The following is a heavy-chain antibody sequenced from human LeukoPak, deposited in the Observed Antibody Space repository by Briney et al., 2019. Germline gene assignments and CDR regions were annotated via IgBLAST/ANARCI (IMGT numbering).Heavy chain of an antibody. V-gene: IGHV4-4*02. CDR3: ARAENCSGGSCYGTAYYYYGMDV. J-gene: IGHJ6*02. Sequence: SETLSLTCAVSGGSFSSSNWWSWVRQPPGKGLEWIGETYHSGSTNYNPSLKSRVTISVDKSKNQFSLKLSSVTAADTAVYYCARAENCSGGSCYGTAYYYYGMDVWGQGTTVTVSS. D-gene: IGHD2-15*01. CDR2: TYHSGST. CDR1: GGSFSSSNW.